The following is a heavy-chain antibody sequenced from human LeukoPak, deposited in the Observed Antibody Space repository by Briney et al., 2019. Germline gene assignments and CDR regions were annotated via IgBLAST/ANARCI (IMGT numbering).Heavy chain of an antibody. CDR3: ARARGYSSRRRWFDP. J-gene: IGHJ5*02. V-gene: IGHV1-8*03. D-gene: IGHD6-13*01. CDR1: GYTFTSYD. Sequence: ASVKVSCKASGYTFTSYDINWVRQATGQGLEWMGWMNPNSGNTGYAQKFQGRVTITRNTSISTAYMELSSLRSEDTAVYYCARARGYSSRRRWFDPWGQGTLVTVSS. CDR2: MNPNSGNT.